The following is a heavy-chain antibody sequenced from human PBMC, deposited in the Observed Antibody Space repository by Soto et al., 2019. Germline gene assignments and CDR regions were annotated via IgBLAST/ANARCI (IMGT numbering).Heavy chain of an antibody. J-gene: IGHJ6*03. D-gene: IGHD2-8*01. CDR3: ARGLSNRKHGECYYYMDV. CDR1: GWSFSGYY. V-gene: IGHV4-34*01. CDR2: INHSGST. Sequence: SETLSLTCAVYGWSFSGYYGSWIRQPPGKGLEWIGEINHSGSTNYNPSLKSRVTISVDTSKNQFSLKLSSVTAADTAVYYCARGLSNRKHGECYYYMDVWGKGTTVSVSS.